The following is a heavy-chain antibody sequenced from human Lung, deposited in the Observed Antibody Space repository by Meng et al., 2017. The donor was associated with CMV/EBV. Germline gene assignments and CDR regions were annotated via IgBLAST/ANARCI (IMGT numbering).Heavy chain of an antibody. CDR1: GFTFSSFW. CDR3: ARSMLEVNRYYYGMDV. D-gene: IGHD1-1*01. CDR2: IKQDESEI. Sequence: GESLKISCAASGFTFSSFWMAWVRQAPGKGLEWVGNIKQDESEIQYVGSVKGRFTITRDNAKNSLFLQMNSLRAEDTAVYYCARSMLEVNRYYYGMDVWG. J-gene: IGHJ6*02. V-gene: IGHV3-7*01.